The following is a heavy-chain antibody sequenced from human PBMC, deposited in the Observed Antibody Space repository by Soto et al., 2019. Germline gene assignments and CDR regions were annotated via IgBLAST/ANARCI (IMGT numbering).Heavy chain of an antibody. CDR1: GGSISSNY. CDR3: ARQCRGVTCHWFVP. V-gene: IGHV4-59*08. J-gene: IGHJ5*02. Sequence: SETLSLTCTVSGGSISSNYWSWIRQPPGKGLEWIGYIYYGGSTHSNPSLKSRVIISLDTSKNQFSLKLSSVTAADTAVYYCARQCRGVTCHWFVPWGQGTLVTVSS. CDR2: IYYGGST. D-gene: IGHD2-15*01.